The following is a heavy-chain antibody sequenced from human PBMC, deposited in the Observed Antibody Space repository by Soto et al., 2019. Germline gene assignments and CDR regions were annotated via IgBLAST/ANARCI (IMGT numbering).Heavy chain of an antibody. V-gene: IGHV2-5*02. CDR3: AHRRGYYDSSGYWFDP. CDR2: IYWDDDK. CDR1: GFSLSTSGVG. Sequence: QITLKESGPTLVKPTQTLTLTCTFSGFSLSTSGVGVGWIRQPPGKALEWLALIYWDDDKRYSPSLKSRLTITKDTSINPVVLTMTNMDPVDTATYYCAHRRGYYDSSGYWFDPWGQGTLVTVSS. D-gene: IGHD3-22*01. J-gene: IGHJ5*02.